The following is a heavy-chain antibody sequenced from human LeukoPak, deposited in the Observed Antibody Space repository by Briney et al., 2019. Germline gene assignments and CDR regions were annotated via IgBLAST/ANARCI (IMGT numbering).Heavy chain of an antibody. CDR3: AREPWEMYGSGSYYNGDAFDI. V-gene: IGHV4-61*02. Sequence: SETLSLTCTVSGGSISSGSYYWSWIRQPAGKGLEWIGRIYTSGSTNYNPSLKSRVTISVDTSKNQFSLKLSSVTAADTAVYYRAREPWEMYGSGSYYNGDAFDIWGQGTMVTVSS. CDR1: GGSISSGSYY. J-gene: IGHJ3*02. D-gene: IGHD3-10*01. CDR2: IYTSGST.